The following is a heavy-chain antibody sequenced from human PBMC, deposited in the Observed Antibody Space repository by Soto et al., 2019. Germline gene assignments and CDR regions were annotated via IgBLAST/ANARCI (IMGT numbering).Heavy chain of an antibody. D-gene: IGHD3-16*01. V-gene: IGHV1-69*01. Sequence: QVQLVQSGADVKKPGSSVRVSCKTSGGPFGNSAISWVRQAPAQRLEWIGEIIPVFDKANYAQNFQGRLTITADDSTATVVMQLSSLRSEDTAVYFCARLRRDWGDAFDLWGQGTLVTVSS. CDR3: ARLRRDWGDAFDL. CDR2: IIPVFDKA. CDR1: GGPFGNSA. J-gene: IGHJ3*01.